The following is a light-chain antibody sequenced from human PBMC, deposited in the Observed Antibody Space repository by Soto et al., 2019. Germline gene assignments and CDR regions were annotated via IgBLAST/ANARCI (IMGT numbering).Light chain of an antibody. CDR3: SSYTSSSTYVV. CDR1: SSDVGGYNY. J-gene: IGLJ2*01. CDR2: EVS. V-gene: IGLV2-14*01. Sequence: QSVLTQPASVSGSPGQSITICCTGTSSDVGGYNYVSWYQQHPGKAPKLMIYEVSNRPSGVSNRFSGSKSGNTASLTISGLQAEDEADYYCSSYTSSSTYVVFGGGTKVTVL.